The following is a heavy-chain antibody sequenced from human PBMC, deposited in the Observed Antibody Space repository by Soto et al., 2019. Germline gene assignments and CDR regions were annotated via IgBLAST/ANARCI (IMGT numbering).Heavy chain of an antibody. Sequence: SETLSLTCTVSGAYINSYYWSWIRQPAGRGLEWIGRMHTSGSTKYNPSLKSRVTMSVDTSKNQFSLKLMSVTAADTAVYYCARDRYYDSSGYYYEGWFDPWGQGTLVTVS. CDR1: GAYINSYY. V-gene: IGHV4-4*07. D-gene: IGHD3-22*01. CDR2: MHTSGST. CDR3: ARDRYYDSSGYYYEGWFDP. J-gene: IGHJ5*02.